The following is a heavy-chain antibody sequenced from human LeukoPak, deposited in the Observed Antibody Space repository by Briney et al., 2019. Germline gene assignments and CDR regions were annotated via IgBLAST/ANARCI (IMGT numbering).Heavy chain of an antibody. V-gene: IGHV3-33*01. CDR1: GFNFSTYG. Sequence: PGGSLRLSFAASGFNFSTYGMHWVRQAPGKGLEWVAVIWYDGSIKNYADSVKGRFTISRDNSKNTVYLQMDSLRAEDTALYYCARGQQLVKTDWGQGTLVTVSS. CDR2: IWYDGSIK. CDR3: ARGQQLVKTD. D-gene: IGHD6-13*01. J-gene: IGHJ4*02.